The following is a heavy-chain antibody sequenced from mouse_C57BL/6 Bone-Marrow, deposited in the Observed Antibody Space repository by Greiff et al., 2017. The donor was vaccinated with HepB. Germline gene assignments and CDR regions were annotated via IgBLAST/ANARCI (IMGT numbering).Heavy chain of an antibody. J-gene: IGHJ2*01. V-gene: IGHV14-1*01. CDR3: TRQLRLRFFDY. Sequence: VQLQQPGAELVKPGASVKLSCKASGYTFTSYWMHWVKQRPGQGLEWIGRIDPEDGDTEYAPKFQGKATMTADTSSNTAYLQLSSLTSEDTAVYYCTRQLRLRFFDYWGQGTTLTVSS. CDR1: GYTFTSYW. CDR2: IDPEDGDT. D-gene: IGHD3-2*02.